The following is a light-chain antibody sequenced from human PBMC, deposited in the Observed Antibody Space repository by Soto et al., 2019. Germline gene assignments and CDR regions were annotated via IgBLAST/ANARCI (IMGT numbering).Light chain of an antibody. Sequence: AIRMTQSPSSLSASTGDRVTITCRASQGISSYLAWYQQKPGKAPKLLIYAASTLQSGVPSRFSGSGSGTDFTLTISCLQSEDFATYYCQQYYSYPITLGHATRLEIK. CDR2: AAS. CDR3: QQYYSYPIT. CDR1: QGISSY. J-gene: IGKJ5*01. V-gene: IGKV1-8*01.